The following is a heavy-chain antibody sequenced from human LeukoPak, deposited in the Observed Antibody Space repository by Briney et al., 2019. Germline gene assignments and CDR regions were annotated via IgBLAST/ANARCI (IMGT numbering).Heavy chain of an antibody. J-gene: IGHJ4*02. V-gene: IGHV1-18*04. CDR3: AREGYYYGSGSYQGDY. CDR1: GYTFTSYG. Sequence: ASVKVSCKASGYTFTSYGISWVRQAPGQGLEWMGWISAYNGNTNYAQKLQGRVTMTTDTSTSTAYMELRSLRSDDTAVYYCAREGYYYGSGSYQGDYWGQGTLATVSS. D-gene: IGHD3-10*01. CDR2: ISAYNGNT.